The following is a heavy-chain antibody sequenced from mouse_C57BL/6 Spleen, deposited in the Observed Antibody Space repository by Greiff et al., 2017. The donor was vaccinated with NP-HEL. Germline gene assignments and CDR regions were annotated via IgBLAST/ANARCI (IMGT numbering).Heavy chain of an antibody. CDR2: INPSSGYT. Sequence: QVQLQQSGAELAKPGASVKLSCKASGYTFTSYWMHWVKQRPGQGLEWIGYINPSSGYTKYNQKFKDKATLTADKSSSTAYMQLSSLTYEDSAVYCCANSTRITFWFAYWGQGTLVTVSA. V-gene: IGHV1-7*01. CDR3: ANSTRITFWFAY. D-gene: IGHD2-4*01. CDR1: GYTFTSYW. J-gene: IGHJ3*01.